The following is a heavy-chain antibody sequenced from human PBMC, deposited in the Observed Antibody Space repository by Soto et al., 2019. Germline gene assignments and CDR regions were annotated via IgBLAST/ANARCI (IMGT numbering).Heavy chain of an antibody. Sequence: ASVKVSCKASGYTFTSYDINWVRQATGQGLEWMGWMNPNSGNTGYAQKFQGRVTMTRNTSISTAYMELSSLRSKDTAVYYCASWDSTLQVHYYYGMDVWGQGTTVTVSS. V-gene: IGHV1-8*01. J-gene: IGHJ6*02. D-gene: IGHD6-13*01. CDR3: ASWDSTLQVHYYYGMDV. CDR2: MNPNSGNT. CDR1: GYTFTSYD.